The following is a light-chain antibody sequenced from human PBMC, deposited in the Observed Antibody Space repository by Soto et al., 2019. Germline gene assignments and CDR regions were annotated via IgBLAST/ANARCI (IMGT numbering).Light chain of an antibody. CDR1: QSVASY. Sequence: EIVLTQSPATLSLSPGERVTLSCRASQSVASYLAWYQQRPGQAPKLLISDASNRATGIPARFSGSGSGTAFTLTISSLEPDDFAVYYCQQRINWPRTFGQGTKVEVK. J-gene: IGKJ1*01. CDR3: QQRINWPRT. CDR2: DAS. V-gene: IGKV3-11*01.